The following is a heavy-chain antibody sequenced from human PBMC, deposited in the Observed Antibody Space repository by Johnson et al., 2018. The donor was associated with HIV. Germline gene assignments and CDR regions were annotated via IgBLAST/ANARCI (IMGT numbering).Heavy chain of an antibody. CDR2: ISYDGSNK. Sequence: QVQLVESGGGVVQSGRSLRLSCAASGFTFSSYAMHWVRQAPGKGLEWVAVISYDGSNKYYADSVKGRFTISRDNSKNTLYLQMNSLRAEDTAVYYCARAKGGSYSDEQGAFDIWGQGTMVTVSS. D-gene: IGHD1-26*01. V-gene: IGHV3-30*04. CDR3: ARAKGGSYSDEQGAFDI. J-gene: IGHJ3*02. CDR1: GFTFSSYA.